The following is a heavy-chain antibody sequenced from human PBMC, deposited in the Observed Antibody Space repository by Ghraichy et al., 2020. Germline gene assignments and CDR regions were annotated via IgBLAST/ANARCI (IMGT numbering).Heavy chain of an antibody. V-gene: IGHV3-23*01. CDR2: ISGSGGST. J-gene: IGHJ4*02. Sequence: LSLTCAASGFTFSSYAMSWVRQPPGKGLEWVSAISGSGGSTYYADSVKGRCTIYRDNSKNTLYLQLNSLRAEDTAVYYCAKVVRSGIYYFDYWGQGTLATVPS. CDR1: GFTFSSYA. CDR3: AKVVRSGIYYFDY. D-gene: IGHD1-26*01.